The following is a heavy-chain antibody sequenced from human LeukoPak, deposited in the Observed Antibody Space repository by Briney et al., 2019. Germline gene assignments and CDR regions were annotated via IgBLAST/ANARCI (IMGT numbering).Heavy chain of an antibody. V-gene: IGHV1-18*01. CDR1: VYTFTNFG. Sequence: GASVTVSCKASVYTFTNFGISWVRQAPGQGLEWMGWISVYKGDTNYAQILQGRVTMTTDTSTSTAYMELRSLTSDDPAVYYCARAGGWARGDYKAHAFAIWGQGTMVTVSS. J-gene: IGHJ3*02. D-gene: IGHD6-19*01. CDR2: ISVYKGDT. CDR3: ARAGGWARGDYKAHAFAI.